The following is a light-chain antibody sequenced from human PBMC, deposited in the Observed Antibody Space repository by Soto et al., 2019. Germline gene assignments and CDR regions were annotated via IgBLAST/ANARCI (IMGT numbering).Light chain of an antibody. CDR1: QSISNY. CDR2: AGS. V-gene: IGKV1-39*01. J-gene: IGKJ2*01. Sequence: DIQMTQSPSSLSASVGDRVTITCRTSQSISNYLNWYQQNPGKAPKLLIYAGSTLQSGVPLRFSGSGSGTDFTLTISRLQPEDFTTYYCQQSYRTPYTFGQGTRLDIK. CDR3: QQSYRTPYT.